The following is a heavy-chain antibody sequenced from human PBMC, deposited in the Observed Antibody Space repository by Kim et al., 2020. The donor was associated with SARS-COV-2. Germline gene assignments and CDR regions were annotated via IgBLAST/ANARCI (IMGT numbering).Heavy chain of an antibody. CDR2: ISYDGSNK. V-gene: IGHV3-30*18. D-gene: IGHD6-19*01. CDR3: AKAGGAVAGTGDY. CDR1: GFTFSSYG. J-gene: IGHJ4*02. Sequence: GGSLRLSCAASGFTFSSYGMHWVRQAPGKGLEWVAVISYDGSNKYYADSVKGRFTISRDNSKNTLYLQMNSLRAEDTAVYYCAKAGGAVAGTGDYWGQGTLVTVSS.